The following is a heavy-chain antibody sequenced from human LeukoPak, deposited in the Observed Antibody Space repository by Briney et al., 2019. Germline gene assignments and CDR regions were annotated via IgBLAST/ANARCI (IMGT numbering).Heavy chain of an antibody. Sequence: PSETLSLTCAVYGGSFSGYYWSWIRQPPGKGLEWMGEINHSGSTNYNPSLKSRVTISVDTSKNQFSLKLSSVTAADTAVYYCASGRGSFDPWGQGTLVTVSS. J-gene: IGHJ5*02. CDR2: INHSGST. CDR3: ASGRGSFDP. CDR1: GGSFSGYY. V-gene: IGHV4-34*01.